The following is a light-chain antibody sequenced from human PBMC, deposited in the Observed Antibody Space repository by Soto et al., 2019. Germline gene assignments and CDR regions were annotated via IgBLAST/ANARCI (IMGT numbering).Light chain of an antibody. CDR3: HQYGSSPRT. CDR1: QTVSSFY. V-gene: IGKV3-20*01. J-gene: IGKJ1*01. Sequence: EIVLTQSPSTLSLSPGERATLSCRASQTVSSFYLAWYQQKPGQAPRLLIYGASSRATGIPDRFSGRGSGTDFTLTLSRLEPEDFAVYYCHQYGSSPRTFGQGTKVHIK. CDR2: GAS.